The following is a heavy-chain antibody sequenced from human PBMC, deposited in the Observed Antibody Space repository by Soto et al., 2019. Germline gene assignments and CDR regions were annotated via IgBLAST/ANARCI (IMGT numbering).Heavy chain of an antibody. CDR3: ARRGVAAAGPYNWFDP. CDR2: IYPGDSDT. CDR1: GYSFTSYW. Sequence: RESLKISCKGSGYSFTSYWIGWVRQMPGKGLEWMGIIYPGDSDTRYSPSFQGQVTISADKSISTAYLQWSSLKASDTAMYYCARRGVAAAGPYNWFDPWGQGTLVTV. V-gene: IGHV5-51*01. D-gene: IGHD6-13*01. J-gene: IGHJ5*02.